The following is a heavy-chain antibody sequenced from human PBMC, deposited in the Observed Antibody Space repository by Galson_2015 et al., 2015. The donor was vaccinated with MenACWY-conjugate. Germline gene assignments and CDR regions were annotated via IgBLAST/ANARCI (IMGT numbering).Heavy chain of an antibody. D-gene: IGHD5-18*01. CDR2: ISKSGSPI. V-gene: IGHV3-48*03. CDR1: GFTFTGYE. CDR3: ARVGTWIHQYFYYMDV. Sequence: SLRLSCAASGFTFTGYEFNWVRQAPGKGLEWLSYISKSGSPIYYADSVKGRFTISRDNMKKSLFLEMNSLRAGDTGVYYCARVGTWIHQYFYYMDVWGKGT. J-gene: IGHJ6*03.